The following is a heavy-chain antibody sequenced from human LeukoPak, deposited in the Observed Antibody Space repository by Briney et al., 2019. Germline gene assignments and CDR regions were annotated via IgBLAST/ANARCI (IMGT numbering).Heavy chain of an antibody. V-gene: IGHV3-21*01. CDR1: GFTFSSYS. CDR2: ISSSSGYI. J-gene: IGHJ4*02. D-gene: IGHD1-26*01. Sequence: PGGSLRLSCAASGFTFSSYSMTWVRQAPGKGLEWVSSISSSSGYIFYADSVKGRFTISRDNAQNSLFLQMNSLRAEDTAVYYCARDYYDSGSYYFDFWGQGTLVTVSS. CDR3: ARDYYDSGSYYFDF.